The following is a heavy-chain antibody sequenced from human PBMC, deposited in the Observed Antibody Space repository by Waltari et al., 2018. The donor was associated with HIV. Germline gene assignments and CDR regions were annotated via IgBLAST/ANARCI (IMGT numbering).Heavy chain of an antibody. D-gene: IGHD4-4*01. CDR2: INSDGSST. CDR3: ARGGSKPLDY. V-gene: IGHV3-74*01. CDR1: GFTFRNSW. J-gene: IGHJ4*02. Sequence: EVQLVESGGGSVQPGGSLRLSCAASGFTFRNSWMHWVRQAPGKGLVWVSRINSDGSSTSYADSVKGRFTISRDNAKNTVYLQMNSLRAEDTAVYYCARGGSKPLDYWGQGTLVTVSS.